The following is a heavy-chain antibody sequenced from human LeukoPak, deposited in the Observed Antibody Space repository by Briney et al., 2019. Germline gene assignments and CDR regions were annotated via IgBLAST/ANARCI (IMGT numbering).Heavy chain of an antibody. D-gene: IGHD3-22*01. CDR3: ARDANYYDSSGYYLFDY. Sequence: SGTLSLTCTVSGGSISSYYWSWIRQPPGKGLEWIGYIYYSGSTNYNPSLKSRVTISVDTSKNQFSLKLSSVTAADTAVYYCARDANYYDSSGYYLFDYWGQGTLVTVSS. V-gene: IGHV4-59*01. J-gene: IGHJ4*02. CDR1: GGSISSYY. CDR2: IYYSGST.